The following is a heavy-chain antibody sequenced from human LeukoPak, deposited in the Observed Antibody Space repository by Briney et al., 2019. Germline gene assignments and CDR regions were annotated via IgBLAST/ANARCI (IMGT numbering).Heavy chain of an antibody. J-gene: IGHJ4*02. V-gene: IGHV3-74*01. CDR1: GFTFSSYW. CDR2: IKTDGSTT. D-gene: IGHD5-18*01. CDR3: VSDTVLGY. Sequence: PGGSLRLSCAASGFTFSSYWMHWVRQAPGKGLLWVSRIKTDGSTTFYADSVKGRFTISRDNAKNTVYLQMNSLRVEDTAVYYCVSDTVLGYWGQGTLVTV.